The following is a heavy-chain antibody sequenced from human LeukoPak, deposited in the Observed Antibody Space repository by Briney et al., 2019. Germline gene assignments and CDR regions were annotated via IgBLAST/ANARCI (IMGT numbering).Heavy chain of an antibody. CDR1: GGSISSYY. J-gene: IGHJ5*02. CDR3: ARHGFSGGSWCWFDP. D-gene: IGHD6-13*01. CDR2: IYYSGST. V-gene: IGHV4-59*08. Sequence: SETLSLTCTVSGGSISSYYWGWIRQPPGKGLEWIGYIYYSGSTNYNPSLKSRVTVSVDTSKNQFSLKLSSLTAADTAVYYCARHGFSGGSWCWFDPWGQGTLVTVSS.